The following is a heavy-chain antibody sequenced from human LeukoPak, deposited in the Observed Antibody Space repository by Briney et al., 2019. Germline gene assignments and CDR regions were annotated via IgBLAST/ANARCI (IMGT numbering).Heavy chain of an antibody. D-gene: IGHD1-14*01. V-gene: IGHV3-9*01. J-gene: IGHJ4*02. CDR2: ISWNSGDI. CDR3: ARDSVDAEFDY. Sequence: PGRSLRLSCSASGITFDDYGMHWVRQAPGKGLEWVSGISWNSGDIGYADSVKGRFTISRDNAKNSLYLQMNSLRAEDTAVYYCARDSVDAEFDYWGQGTLVTVSS. CDR1: GITFDDYG.